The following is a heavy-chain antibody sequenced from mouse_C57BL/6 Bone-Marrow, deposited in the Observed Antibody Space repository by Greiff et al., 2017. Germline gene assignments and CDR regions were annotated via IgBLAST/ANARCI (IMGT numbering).Heavy chain of an antibody. V-gene: IGHV1-81*01. Sequence: QVQLQQSGAELARPGASVKLSCKASGYTFTSYGISWVKQRTGQGLEWIGEIYPRSGNTYYNEKFKGKATLTADKSSSTAYMELRSLTSEDSAVYFCARRCTGTFAYWGQGTLVTVSA. CDR1: GYTFTSYG. J-gene: IGHJ3*01. CDR2: IYPRSGNT. CDR3: ARRCTGTFAY. D-gene: IGHD4-1*01.